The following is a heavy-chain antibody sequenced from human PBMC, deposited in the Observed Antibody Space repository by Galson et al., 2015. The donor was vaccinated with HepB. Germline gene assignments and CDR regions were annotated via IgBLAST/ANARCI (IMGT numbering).Heavy chain of an antibody. J-gene: IGHJ4*02. V-gene: IGHV3-15*01. CDR3: TTWLTDSHY. D-gene: IGHD2-21*02. CDR2: IKSNPDGGTT. CDR1: GFIFKNAW. Sequence: SLRLSCAASASGFIFKNAWRSWVRPAPGKGLEWVGRIKSNPDGGTTDYAAPVKGRCTISRDDSRNMVYLDIHSLKTEDTAVYFCTTWLTDSHYWGQGTLVTVSS.